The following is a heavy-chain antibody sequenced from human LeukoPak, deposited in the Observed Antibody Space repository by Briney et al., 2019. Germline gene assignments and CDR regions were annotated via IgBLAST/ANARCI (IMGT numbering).Heavy chain of an antibody. Sequence: KPSETLSLTCTVSGGSVSSGSYYWSWIRQPPGKGLEWIGYIYHSGTTYYNPSLQSRVTMSVDTSKNQFSLKLSSVTAVDTAVYYCARKENVYYYFDYWGQGTLVTVSS. CDR3: ARKENVYYYFDY. CDR2: IYHSGTT. V-gene: IGHV4-61*01. J-gene: IGHJ4*02. D-gene: IGHD3-10*01. CDR1: GGSVSSGSYY.